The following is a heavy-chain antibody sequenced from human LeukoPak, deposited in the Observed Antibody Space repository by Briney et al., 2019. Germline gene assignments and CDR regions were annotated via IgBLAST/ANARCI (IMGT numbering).Heavy chain of an antibody. CDR3: ARQGDFWSGYYPPQNAFDI. J-gene: IGHJ3*02. V-gene: IGHV4-39*01. Sequence: PSETLSLTCTVSGGPISSSSYYWGSIRQPPGEGLERIGSSYYSGSTYYNPSLKSRVTISVDTSKNQFSLKLSSVTAADTAVYYCARQGDFWSGYYPPQNAFDIWGQGTMVTVSS. CDR1: GGPISSSSYY. CDR2: SYYSGST. D-gene: IGHD3-3*01.